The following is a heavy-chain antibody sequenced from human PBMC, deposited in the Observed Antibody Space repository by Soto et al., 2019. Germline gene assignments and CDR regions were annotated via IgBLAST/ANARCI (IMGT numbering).Heavy chain of an antibody. D-gene: IGHD3-22*01. CDR2: INPNSGGT. J-gene: IGHJ4*02. V-gene: IGHV1-2*02. Sequence: VASVKVSCKASGYTFTGYYMHWVRQAPGQGLEWMGWINPNSGGTNYAQKFQGRVTMTRDTSISTAYMELSRLRSDDTAVYYCARDYYGSSGYYAAVDYWGQGTRVTVAS. CDR3: ARDYYGSSGYYAAVDY. CDR1: GYTFTGYY.